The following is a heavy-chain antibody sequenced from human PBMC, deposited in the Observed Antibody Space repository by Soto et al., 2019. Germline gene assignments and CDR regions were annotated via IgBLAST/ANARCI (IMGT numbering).Heavy chain of an antibody. D-gene: IGHD3-10*01. V-gene: IGHV4-30-4*01. CDR1: GGSMNSNDYY. CDR2: IHNSGST. J-gene: IGHJ3*02. Sequence: QQQLQESGPGLVKPSQTLSLTCTVSGGSMNSNDYYWSWIRQPPGKGLEWIGYIHNSGSTYYNPYLKRRLTISSDMSKNQFALRLNSVTAADTALYFCARGEVRGHFDSWGQGQKVT. CDR3: ARGEVRGHFDS.